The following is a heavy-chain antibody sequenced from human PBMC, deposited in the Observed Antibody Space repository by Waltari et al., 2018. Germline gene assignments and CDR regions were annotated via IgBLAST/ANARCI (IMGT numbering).Heavy chain of an antibody. Sequence: QVHLRESGPGLVRLPETLSPTSTSPIASPNNLSWTGKRKPPGKRMEWNGWINQITGDTNYNPSLESRVIISSDISKNQFSLKLTSVTAADTAIYYCAREGSLYSSTGGWIGPWGQGMLVTVSS. J-gene: IGHJ5*01. CDR3: AREGSLYSSTGGWIGP. CDR2: INQITGDT. V-gene: IGHV4-59*11. CDR1: IASPNNLS. D-gene: IGHD2-2*01.